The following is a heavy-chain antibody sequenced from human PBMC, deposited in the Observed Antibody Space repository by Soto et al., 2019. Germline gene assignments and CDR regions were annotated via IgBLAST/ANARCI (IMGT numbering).Heavy chain of an antibody. CDR3: TRDKPLPDNSGSGKGYYGMDV. J-gene: IGHJ6*02. CDR1: GGSIRSGGYL. Sequence: QVQLQESGPGLVKPSQTLSLTCIVSGGSIRSGGYLWSWVRQHPGKGLEWIGNIYYNSGSTSSTPYLKSRFSFSVDASNTQFSLDLSSVTAADTAVYFCTRDKPLPDNSGSGKGYYGMDVWGQWTPVLVS. CDR2: IYYNSGST. D-gene: IGHD3-10*01. V-gene: IGHV4-31*03.